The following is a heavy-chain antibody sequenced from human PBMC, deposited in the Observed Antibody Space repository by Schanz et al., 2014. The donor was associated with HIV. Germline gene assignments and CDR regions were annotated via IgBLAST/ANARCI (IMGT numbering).Heavy chain of an antibody. CDR2: IYKDGGR. D-gene: IGHD3-16*01. CDR1: GFDVRGYY. J-gene: IGHJ6*02. CDR3: ARVSHNYGMDV. V-gene: IGHV3-53*02. Sequence: EVQVVETGGGLLQPGGSLRLSCAISGFDVRGYYMTWVRQVQGKGLEWVSVIYKDGGRFYADSVTGRFSISRDNSQNKVFLQMNSLRADDTAVYYCARVSHNYGMDVWGQGTTVIVSS.